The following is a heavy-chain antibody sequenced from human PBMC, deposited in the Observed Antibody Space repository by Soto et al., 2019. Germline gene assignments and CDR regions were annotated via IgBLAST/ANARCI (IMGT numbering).Heavy chain of an antibody. D-gene: IGHD5-18*01. CDR2: IYYSVST. J-gene: IGHJ4*02. V-gene: IGHV4-59*02. CDR3: ARTLYSYGPRFDY. Sequence: SETLSLTCTVSGDSVSSYYWSWIRQPPGKGLEWIGYIYYSVSTNYNPSLKSRVTISVDTSKNQFSLKLSSVTAADTAVYYCARTLYSYGPRFDYWGQGTLVTVSS. CDR1: GDSVSSYY.